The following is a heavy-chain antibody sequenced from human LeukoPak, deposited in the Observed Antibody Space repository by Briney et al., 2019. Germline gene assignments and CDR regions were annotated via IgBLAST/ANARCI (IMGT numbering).Heavy chain of an antibody. CDR1: GFTFDDYA. Sequence: PGGSLRLSCAASGFTFDDYAMPWVRQAPGKGLEWVSGISWNSGSIGYADSVKGRFTISRDNAKNSLYLQMNSLRAEDTALYYCAKDWSYSSSWFDYWGQGTLVTVSS. CDR3: AKDWSYSSSWFDY. CDR2: ISWNSGSI. V-gene: IGHV3-9*01. D-gene: IGHD6-13*01. J-gene: IGHJ4*02.